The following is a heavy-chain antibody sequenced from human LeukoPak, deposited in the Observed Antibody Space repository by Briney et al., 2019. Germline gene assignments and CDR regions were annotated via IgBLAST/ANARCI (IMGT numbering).Heavy chain of an antibody. Sequence: GGSLRLSCAASGFTFSSYSMNWVRQAPGKGLEWVSSISSSSSYIYYADSVKGRFTISRDNAKNSLYLQMNSLRAEDTAVYYCARDVPRFLEWLALDYYYYYGMDVWGRGTTVTVSS. CDR2: ISSSSSYI. D-gene: IGHD3-3*01. J-gene: IGHJ6*02. V-gene: IGHV3-21*01. CDR1: GFTFSSYS. CDR3: ARDVPRFLEWLALDYYYYYGMDV.